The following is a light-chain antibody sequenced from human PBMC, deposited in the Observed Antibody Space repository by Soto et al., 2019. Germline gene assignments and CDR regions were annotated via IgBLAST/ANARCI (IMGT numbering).Light chain of an antibody. CDR2: ENN. CDR3: QSYDSSLSGYV. CDR1: GSNIGAGYE. V-gene: IGLV1-40*01. Sequence: QSVLTQPPSVSEAPGQRVTISCTESGSNIGAGYEAHWYQQVPGTAPKLLIYENNNRPSGVPDRFSGSKSGTSASLAITGLQAEDEAEYYCQSYDSSLSGYVFGTGTKLTVL. J-gene: IGLJ1*01.